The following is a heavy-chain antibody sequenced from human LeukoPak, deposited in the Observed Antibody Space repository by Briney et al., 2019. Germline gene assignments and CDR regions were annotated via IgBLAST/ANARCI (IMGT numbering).Heavy chain of an antibody. CDR3: ARGGLPVYYYYMDV. CDR2: ISSSSTI. J-gene: IGHJ6*03. Sequence: GGSLRLSCAASGFTFSSYGMTWVRQAPGKGLEWVSYISSSSTIYYADSVKGRFTISRDNAKNSLYLQLNSLRAEDTAVYYCARGGLPVYYYYMDVWGKGTTVTISS. CDR1: GFTFSSYG. D-gene: IGHD3-16*01. V-gene: IGHV3-48*01.